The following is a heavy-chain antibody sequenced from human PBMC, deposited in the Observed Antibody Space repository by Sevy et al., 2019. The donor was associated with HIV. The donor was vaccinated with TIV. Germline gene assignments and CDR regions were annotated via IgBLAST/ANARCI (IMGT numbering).Heavy chain of an antibody. D-gene: IGHD3-10*01. V-gene: IGHV3-30-3*01. Sequence: GGSLRLSCAASGFTFSSYAMHWVRQAPGKGLEWVAVISYDGSNKYYADSVKGRFTISRDNSKNTLYLQMNSLRAEDTAVYYCARSRITMVGGVENYYYGMDVWGQGTTVTVSS. CDR1: GFTFSSYA. J-gene: IGHJ6*02. CDR2: ISYDGSNK. CDR3: ARSRITMVGGVENYYYGMDV.